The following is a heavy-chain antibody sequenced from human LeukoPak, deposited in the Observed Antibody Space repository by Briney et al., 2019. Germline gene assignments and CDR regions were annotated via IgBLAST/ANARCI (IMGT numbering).Heavy chain of an antibody. Sequence: PGGSLRLSCAASGFTFTSCEMSWVRQAPGKGLEWISYISSSGDTTYYADSVKGRFTIFRDNSKNSVYLQMSSLRAEDTATYYCARPDHWGRGTLVTVSS. CDR2: ISSSGDTT. J-gene: IGHJ4*02. CDR1: GFTFTSCE. D-gene: IGHD1-14*01. V-gene: IGHV3-48*03. CDR3: ARPDH.